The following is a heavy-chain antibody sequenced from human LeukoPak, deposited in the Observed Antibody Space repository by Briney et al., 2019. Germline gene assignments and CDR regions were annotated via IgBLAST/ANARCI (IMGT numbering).Heavy chain of an antibody. CDR3: ARSFCSGGSCYSVRYYYYGMDV. Sequence: PSETLSLTCAVYGGSFSGYYWSWIRQPPGKGLEWIGEINHSGSTNYNSSLKSRVTISVDTSKNQFSLKLSSVTAADTAVYYCARSFCSGGSCYSVRYYYYGMDVWGQGTTVTVSS. CDR2: INHSGST. D-gene: IGHD2-15*01. CDR1: GGSFSGYY. V-gene: IGHV4-34*01. J-gene: IGHJ6*02.